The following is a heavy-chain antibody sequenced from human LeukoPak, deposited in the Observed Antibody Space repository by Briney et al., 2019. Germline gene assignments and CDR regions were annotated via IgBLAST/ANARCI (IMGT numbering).Heavy chain of an antibody. V-gene: IGHV4-38-2*02. Sequence: PSETLSLTCTVSGYSISSTYCWGWIRQPPGKGLEWIGRVCHSGSTYYNPSLKSRVTISVYTSKNQFSLKLSSVTAADTAVYYCGRERELRGWFAPWGQETLVTVSP. J-gene: IGHJ5*02. CDR1: GYSISSTYC. D-gene: IGHD1-7*01. CDR2: VCHSGST. CDR3: GRERELRGWFAP.